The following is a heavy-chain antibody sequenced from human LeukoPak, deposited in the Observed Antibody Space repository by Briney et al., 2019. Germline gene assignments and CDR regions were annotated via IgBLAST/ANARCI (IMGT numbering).Heavy chain of an antibody. CDR3: AKGGTWVQLTEGY. D-gene: IGHD5-18*01. CDR2: ISGTGSNT. Sequence: PGGSLRLSCAATGFTFSSYAMSWVRQAPGKGLEWVSSISGTGSNTYYADSVKGRFTISRDNSKNTLYLQMNSLRAEDTAVYYCAKGGTWVQLTEGYWGQGTLVTVSS. V-gene: IGHV3-23*01. J-gene: IGHJ4*02. CDR1: GFTFSSYA.